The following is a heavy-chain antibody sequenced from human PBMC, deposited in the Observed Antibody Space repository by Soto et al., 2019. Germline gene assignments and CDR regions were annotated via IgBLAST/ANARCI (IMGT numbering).Heavy chain of an antibody. J-gene: IGHJ4*02. CDR1: GTSFTGYY. V-gene: IGHV4-34*01. CDR3: ARGVIRRPPSKTKATFDF. D-gene: IGHD3-10*01. Sequence: SETLSLTCAVSGTSFTGYYWNWIRQPPGKGLEWIGETDQDGSTNYNPSLKSRVAISVEVSKRQLSLKLTSVTAADTAMYFCARGVIRRPPSKTKATFDFWGQGALVTVSS. CDR2: TDQDGST.